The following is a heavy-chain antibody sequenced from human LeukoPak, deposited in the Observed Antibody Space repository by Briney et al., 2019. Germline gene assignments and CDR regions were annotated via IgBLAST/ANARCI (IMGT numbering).Heavy chain of an antibody. D-gene: IGHD1-26*01. CDR3: AKDIWGATILGGFDY. CDR1: GFTFDDYA. V-gene: IGHV3-43D*03. J-gene: IGHJ4*02. CDR2: ISWDGGST. Sequence: PGGSLRLSCAASGFTFDDYAMHWVRQAPGKGLEWVSLISWDGGSTYYADSVKGRFTISRDNSKNSLYLQMNSLRAEDTALYYCAKDIWGATILGGFDYWGQGTPVTVSS.